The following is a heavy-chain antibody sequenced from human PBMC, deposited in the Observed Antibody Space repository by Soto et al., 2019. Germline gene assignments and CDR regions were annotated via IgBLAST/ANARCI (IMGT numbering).Heavy chain of an antibody. CDR2: ITASDDST. Sequence: GGSLRLSCAASGFTFSNYAMTWVRQAPGKGLEWVSGITASDDSTYYADSVKGRFTISRDNSKNTLYLQMNSLGTEDTALYYCAKGGGPTVSSSFYWGQGTLVTVSS. D-gene: IGHD3-10*01. CDR1: GFTFSNYA. CDR3: AKGGGPTVSSSFY. V-gene: IGHV3-23*01. J-gene: IGHJ4*02.